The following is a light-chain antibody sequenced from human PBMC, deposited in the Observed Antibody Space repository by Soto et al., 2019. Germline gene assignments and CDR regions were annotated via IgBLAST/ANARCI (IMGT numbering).Light chain of an antibody. V-gene: IGKV3-20*01. CDR1: QSVNIN. CDR3: QQYGDSPWT. CDR2: GAF. J-gene: IGKJ1*01. Sequence: EIVMTQSPATLSVSPGERATLSCRASQSVNINLAWYQQKPGQAPRLLIYGAFSRATAIPDRFSGSGSGTDFTLTISRLEPDDFAVYYCQQYGDSPWTFGEGTKVDIK.